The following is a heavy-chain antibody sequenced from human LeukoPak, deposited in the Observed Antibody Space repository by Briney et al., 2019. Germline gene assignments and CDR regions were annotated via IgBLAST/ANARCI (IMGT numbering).Heavy chain of an antibody. Sequence: SETLSLTRTVSGDSINSLDLWSWVRQPPGKGLEWIGEMYLSGTTHSNPSVKSRVTISIDKSKNQFFLNLSSVTAADTAVYYCAGLVGRYSSGLYYYYFDYWGQGTLVTVSS. CDR1: GDSINSLDL. D-gene: IGHD3-22*01. V-gene: IGHV4-4*02. J-gene: IGHJ4*02. CDR3: AGLVGRYSSGLYYYYFDY. CDR2: MYLSGTT.